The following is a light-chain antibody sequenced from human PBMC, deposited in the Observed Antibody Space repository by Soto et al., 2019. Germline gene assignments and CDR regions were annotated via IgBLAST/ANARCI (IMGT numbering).Light chain of an antibody. CDR2: ATS. V-gene: IGKV3-15*01. Sequence: EIVMTQSPATLSVFPGERATLSCRASQSVSSSYVAWYQQQPGQAPRLLIYATSTRATGIPARFSGSGSGTEFTLTISSLQSEDFAVYYCQQCYNWPYTCGQGTKLEIK. J-gene: IGKJ2*01. CDR3: QQCYNWPYT. CDR1: QSVSSS.